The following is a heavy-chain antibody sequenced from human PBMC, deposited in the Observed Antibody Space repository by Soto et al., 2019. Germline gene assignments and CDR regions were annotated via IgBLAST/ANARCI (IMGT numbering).Heavy chain of an antibody. CDR2: ISYDGSNQ. V-gene: IGHV3-30-3*01. J-gene: IGHJ4*02. CDR3: ARGPITQTSFIDH. CDR1: DFTFSSYP. Sequence: QVQVVESGGGVVQPGGSLRLSCEASDFTFSSYPMHWVRQAPGKGLEWVTLISYDGSNQYYADSVKGRFTISRDNSKDTLYLQMHSLTSDDTAVYFCARGPITQTSFIDHWGQGTLVTVSS. D-gene: IGHD1-20*01.